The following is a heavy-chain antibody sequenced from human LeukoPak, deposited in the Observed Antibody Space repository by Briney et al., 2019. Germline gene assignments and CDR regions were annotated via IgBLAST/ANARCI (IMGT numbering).Heavy chain of an antibody. CDR1: GFTVSSNY. Sequence: GGSLRLSCAASGFTVSSNYMSWGRQAPGKGLEWVSVIYSGGSTYYADSVKGRFTISRHNSKNTLYLQMNSLRAEDTAVYYCAREGSGYYYGMDVWGQGTTVTVSS. V-gene: IGHV3-53*04. CDR3: AREGSGYYYGMDV. D-gene: IGHD6-19*01. CDR2: IYSGGST. J-gene: IGHJ6*02.